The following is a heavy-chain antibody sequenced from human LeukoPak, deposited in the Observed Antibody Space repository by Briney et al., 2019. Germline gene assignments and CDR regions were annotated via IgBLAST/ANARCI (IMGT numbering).Heavy chain of an antibody. CDR1: GGSPSGYY. V-gene: IGHV4-34*01. D-gene: IGHD3-22*01. Sequence: PLETLSLTPALSGGSPSGYYWGSIRQPPRERGWCSGEINHSGSTNYNPSLKSRVTISVDTSKNQFSLKLSSVTAADTAVYYCARGAYYYDSGGTQWFDPWGQGTLVTVSS. CDR2: INHSGST. J-gene: IGHJ5*02. CDR3: ARGAYYYDSGGTQWFDP.